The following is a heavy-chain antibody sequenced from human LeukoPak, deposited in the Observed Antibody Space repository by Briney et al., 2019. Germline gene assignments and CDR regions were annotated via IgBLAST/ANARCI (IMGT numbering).Heavy chain of an antibody. J-gene: IGHJ3*02. CDR1: GFIFTNYN. CDR2: ITSSSYM. CDR3: ARDRYFSDSSGYPYDI. D-gene: IGHD3-22*01. Sequence: PGGSLRLSCAASGFIFTNYNLTWVRLAPGKGLEWISSITSSSYMFYSDSVKGRFTISRDNTKNSLYLQMNSLRPEDTAVYYCARDRYFSDSSGYPYDIWGQGTMVTVSS. V-gene: IGHV3-21*01.